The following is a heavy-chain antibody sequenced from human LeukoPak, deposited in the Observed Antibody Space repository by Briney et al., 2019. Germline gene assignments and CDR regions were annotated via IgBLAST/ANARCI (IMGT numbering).Heavy chain of an antibody. V-gene: IGHV3-66*01. CDR2: IYSGGST. Sequence: GGSLRLSCAASGFTVSSNYMSWVRQAPGKGLEWVSVIYSGGSTYYADSVKGRFTISRDNSKNTLYLQMNSLRADDTAVYYCTREVSGSSYFEYWGQGTLVTVSS. CDR1: GFTVSSNY. CDR3: TREVSGSSYFEY. D-gene: IGHD1-26*01. J-gene: IGHJ4*02.